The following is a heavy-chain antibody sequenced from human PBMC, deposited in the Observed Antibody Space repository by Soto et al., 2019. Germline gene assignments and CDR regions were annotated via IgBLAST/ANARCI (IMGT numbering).Heavy chain of an antibody. D-gene: IGHD2-21*02. V-gene: IGHV3-23*01. CDR2: ISSSGGNT. CDR3: AKEDIVVVTATPYLDY. CDR1: GFSFSNFA. J-gene: IGHJ4*02. Sequence: EVQLLESGGGLVQPGGSLRLSCAASGFSFSNFAITWVRQAPGKGLEWVSAISSSGGNTYYADSVKGRFTISRDNSKNTLFLQMNSLRAEDTATYYCAKEDIVVVTATPYLDYWGQGALVTVSS.